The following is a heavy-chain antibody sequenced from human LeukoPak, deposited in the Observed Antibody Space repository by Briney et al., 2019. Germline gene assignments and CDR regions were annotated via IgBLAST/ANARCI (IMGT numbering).Heavy chain of an antibody. D-gene: IGHD3-16*01. J-gene: IGHJ6*02. V-gene: IGHV3-23*01. CDR1: GFTFSSYA. CDR3: ARARGVYYYYGMDV. CDR2: ISGSGGST. Sequence: GGSLRLSCAASGFTFSSYAMSWVRQAPGKGLEWVSAISGSGGSTYYADSVKGRFTISRDNAKNSLYLQMNSLRAEDTAVYYCARARGVYYYYGMDVWGQGTTVTVSS.